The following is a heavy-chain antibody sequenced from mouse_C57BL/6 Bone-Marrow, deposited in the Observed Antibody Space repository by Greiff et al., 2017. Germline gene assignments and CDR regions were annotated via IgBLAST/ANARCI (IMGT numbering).Heavy chain of an antibody. CDR3: ARRRYLVLFAY. CDR2: ISSGSRTI. J-gene: IGHJ3*01. V-gene: IGHV5-17*01. CDR1: GFTFSDYG. Sequence: EVKLLESGGGLVKPGGSLKLSCAASGFTFSDYGMHWVRQAPEQGLEWVAYISSGSRTIYYADTVKGRFTITRDNAKSTLFLQMTSLRSEDTAMYYCARRRYLVLFAYWGQGTLVTVSA. D-gene: IGHD5-1*01.